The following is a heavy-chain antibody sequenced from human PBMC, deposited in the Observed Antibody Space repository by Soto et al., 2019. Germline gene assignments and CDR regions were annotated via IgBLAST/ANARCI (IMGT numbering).Heavy chain of an antibody. CDR2: ISWNVGSI. J-gene: IGHJ4*02. Sequence: EVQLVESGGGLVQPGRSLRLSCAASGFTFDDYAMHWVRQAPGKGLEWVSGISWNVGSIAYADSVKGRFTISRDNAKNSLYLQMNSLRAEDTALYYCAKGEAGWYYFDYWGQGTLVTVSS. CDR1: GFTFDDYA. D-gene: IGHD2-15*01. CDR3: AKGEAGWYYFDY. V-gene: IGHV3-9*01.